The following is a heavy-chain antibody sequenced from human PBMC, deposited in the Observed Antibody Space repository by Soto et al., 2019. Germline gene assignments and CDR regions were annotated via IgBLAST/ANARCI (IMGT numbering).Heavy chain of an antibody. Sequence: QVQLVQSGAEVKKPGSSVKVSCKASGGTFSTYGVSWVRQAPGQGLEWMGGIIPMFGTANYAQKFQGRVTITADESMTTAYMEMRSLRSDDTAVYFCAREADRRWLNLLDFWGQGTLVTVSS. CDR1: GGTFSTYG. J-gene: IGHJ4*02. V-gene: IGHV1-69*01. CDR3: AREADRRWLNLLDF. D-gene: IGHD5-12*01. CDR2: IIPMFGTA.